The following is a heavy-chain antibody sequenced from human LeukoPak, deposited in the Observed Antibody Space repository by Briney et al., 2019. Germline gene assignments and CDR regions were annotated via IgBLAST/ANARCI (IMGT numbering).Heavy chain of an antibody. CDR2: INPSGGST. CDR1: GYTFTSYY. J-gene: IGHJ4*02. V-gene: IGHV1-46*01. Sequence: ASVKVSCKASGYTFTSYYMHWVRHAPGQGLEWMGIINPSGGSTSYAQKFQGRVTMTRDTSTSTVYMELSSLRSEDTAVYYCARRPYYYGSGSYLMDYWGQGTLVTVSS. D-gene: IGHD3-10*01. CDR3: ARRPYYYGSGSYLMDY.